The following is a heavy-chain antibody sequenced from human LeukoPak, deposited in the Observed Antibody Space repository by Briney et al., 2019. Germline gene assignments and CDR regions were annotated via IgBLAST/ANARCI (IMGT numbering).Heavy chain of an antibody. D-gene: IGHD4-17*01. CDR3: ARAGWTSTVTTYYLDF. V-gene: IGHV1-3*01. CDR1: GYIFTDYA. CDR2: INAGNGKT. Sequence: ASVKVSCKASGYIFTDYAIQWVRQAPGQGLEWMGWINAGNGKTKYSQKFQGRVTITRDTSASTAYMELSGLRSDDAAVYYCARAGWTSTVTTYYLDFWGQGTLVTVSS. J-gene: IGHJ4*02.